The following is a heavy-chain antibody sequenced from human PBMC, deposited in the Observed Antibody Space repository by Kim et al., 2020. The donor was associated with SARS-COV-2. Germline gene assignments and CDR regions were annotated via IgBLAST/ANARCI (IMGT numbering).Heavy chain of an antibody. V-gene: IGHV6-1*01. Sequence: NYAESVRGRITVSPDISKNQFSLPLNSVTPEDTAVYYCARDAPVGSHFDYWGQGTLVTVSS. CDR3: ARDAPVGSHFDY. J-gene: IGHJ4*02. D-gene: IGHD1-26*01.